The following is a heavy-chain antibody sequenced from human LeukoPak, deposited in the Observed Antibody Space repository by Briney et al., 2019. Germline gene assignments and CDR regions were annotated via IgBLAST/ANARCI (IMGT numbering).Heavy chain of an antibody. CDR2: TNSDGSRT. Sequence: GGSLRLSCEASGFTFSRYWMHWVRQAPGKGLVWVSRTNSDGSRTTYADSVEGRFTISRDNAKNTLYLQMNSLRAEDTAVYYCASLFLCYGCSSSSDSFNIWGQGTMVTVSS. CDR3: ASLFLCYGCSSSSDSFNI. D-gene: IGHD6-6*01. V-gene: IGHV3-74*01. CDR1: GFTFSRYW. J-gene: IGHJ3*02.